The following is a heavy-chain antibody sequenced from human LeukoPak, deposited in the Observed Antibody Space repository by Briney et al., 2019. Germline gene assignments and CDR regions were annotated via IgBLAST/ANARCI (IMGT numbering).Heavy chain of an antibody. V-gene: IGHV4-59*01. CDR1: GDSISGYY. CDR3: AGGEGWLPNY. J-gene: IGHJ4*02. D-gene: IGHD3-16*01. Sequence: PSGTLSLTCTLSGDSISGYYWTWMRKPPGKELEWIGVTYYSGSTHYNPSLKSRVTISADTSKNQFSLRVTSMTAADTAVYYCAGGEGWLPNYWGQGTLVTISS. CDR2: TYYSGST.